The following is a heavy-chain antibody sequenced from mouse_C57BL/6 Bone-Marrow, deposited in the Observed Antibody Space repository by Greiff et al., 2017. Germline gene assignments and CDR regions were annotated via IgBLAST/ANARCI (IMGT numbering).Heavy chain of an antibody. V-gene: IGHV5-9-1*02. J-gene: IGHJ2*01. D-gene: IGHD2-3*01. Sequence: EVHLVESGEGLVKPGGSLKLSCAASGFTFSSYAMSWVRQTPEKRLEWVAYISSGGDYIYYADTVKGRFTISRDNARNTLYLQMSSLKSEDTAMYYCTREGGGYYVRCFDYWGQGTTLTVSS. CDR3: TREGGGYYVRCFDY. CDR2: ISSGGDYI. CDR1: GFTFSSYA.